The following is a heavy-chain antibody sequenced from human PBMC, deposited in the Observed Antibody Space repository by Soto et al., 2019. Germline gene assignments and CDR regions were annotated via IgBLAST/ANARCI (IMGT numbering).Heavy chain of an antibody. CDR2: ISCSADSM. D-gene: IGHD3-10*01. Sequence: GGSLRLSCAASGFTFSSRAMSWVRQAPGKGLEWVSSISCSADSMYYADSVKGRFTISRDNSKNTLNLQMNSLRAEDTAVYYCAKDRSVMARGVIINIPNSFFDXWGQVTPVTVSX. V-gene: IGHV3-23*01. CDR3: AKDRSVMARGVIINIPNSFFDX. CDR1: GFTFSSRA. J-gene: IGHJ4*02.